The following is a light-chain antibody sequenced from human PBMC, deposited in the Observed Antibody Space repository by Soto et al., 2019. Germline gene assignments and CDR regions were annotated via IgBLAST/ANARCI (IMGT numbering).Light chain of an antibody. CDR3: CSYTTSNTRQIV. J-gene: IGLJ1*01. Sequence: QSVLTQPASVSGSPGQSITISCTGTSSDVGGYNYVSWYQHHPSKAHKIMNYDVSNRPSGVSNRFSGSKSGNTASLTISGLQPEDEADYYCCSYTTSNTRQIVFGTGTKVTVL. CDR1: SSDVGGYNY. V-gene: IGLV2-14*03. CDR2: DVS.